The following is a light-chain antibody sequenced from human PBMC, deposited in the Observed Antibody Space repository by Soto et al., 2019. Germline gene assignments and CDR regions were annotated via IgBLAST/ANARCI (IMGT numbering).Light chain of an antibody. CDR3: QQYSSSPPEFT. Sequence: EIVLTQSPGTLSVSPGERVTLSCRASQSVGSSYLAWYQQRPGQAPRILIFGASYRATGIPDRFSGSGSGTDFTLTISRLEPEDFAVYYCQQYSSSPPEFTFGPGTKVDSK. V-gene: IGKV3-20*01. J-gene: IGKJ3*01. CDR2: GAS. CDR1: QSVGSSY.